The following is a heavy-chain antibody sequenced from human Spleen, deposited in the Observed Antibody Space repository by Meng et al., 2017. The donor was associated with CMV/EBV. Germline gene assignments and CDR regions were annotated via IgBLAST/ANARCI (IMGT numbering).Heavy chain of an antibody. Sequence: IHWVRQATGRGLEWVSSVGAAGDTYYPGTVKGRFTISRENAENSLYLQMNNLTAGDTAVYYCVRGAGSGDYDFWSGYYWGRPTAFDVWGQGTVVTVSS. CDR2: VGAAGDT. J-gene: IGHJ3*01. CDR3: VRGAGSGDYDFWSGYYWGRPTAFDV. D-gene: IGHD3-3*01. V-gene: IGHV3-13*01.